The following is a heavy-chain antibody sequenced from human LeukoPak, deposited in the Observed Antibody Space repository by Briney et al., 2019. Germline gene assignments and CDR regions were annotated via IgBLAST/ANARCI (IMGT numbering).Heavy chain of an antibody. Sequence: SETLSLTCAVYGGSFNDYYWNWIRQPPGKGLEWIGEINLRGSTTYNPSLKSRVTISLDESKNQFSLKLSSVTAADTAVYYCARGEYSYGLFDYWGQGTLVTVSS. CDR2: INLRGST. CDR3: ARGEYSYGLFDY. CDR1: GGSFNDYY. J-gene: IGHJ4*02. V-gene: IGHV4-34*01. D-gene: IGHD5-18*01.